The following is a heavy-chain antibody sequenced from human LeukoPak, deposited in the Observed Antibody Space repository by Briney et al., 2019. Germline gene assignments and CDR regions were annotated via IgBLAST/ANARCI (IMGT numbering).Heavy chain of an antibody. CDR3: ARVDYDSSGYFDF. CDR1: GGSISSSPYY. Sequence: PSETLSLTCTVSGGSISSSPYYWVWIRQPPGKGLEWIGTIYYSGSTYYNPSLKSRVTISVDTSKNHFSLKLYSVIAADTAVYYCARVDYDSSGYFDFWGQGTLVTVSS. J-gene: IGHJ4*02. CDR2: IYYSGST. D-gene: IGHD3-22*01. V-gene: IGHV4-39*07.